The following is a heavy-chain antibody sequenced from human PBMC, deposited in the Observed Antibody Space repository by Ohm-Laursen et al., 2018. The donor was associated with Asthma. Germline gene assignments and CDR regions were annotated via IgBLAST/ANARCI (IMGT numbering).Heavy chain of an antibody. D-gene: IGHD5-12*01. J-gene: IGHJ6*02. V-gene: IGHV3-30*04. Sequence: SLRLSCTASGFNFSSYAMHWVRQAPGKGLEWVAVISYDGSNKYYADSVKGRFTISRDNSKNTLYLQMNSLRAEDTAVYYCAKDLGQVGDIVATITKTYYYGMDVWGQGTTVTVSS. CDR2: ISYDGSNK. CDR3: AKDLGQVGDIVATITKTYYYGMDV. CDR1: GFNFSSYA.